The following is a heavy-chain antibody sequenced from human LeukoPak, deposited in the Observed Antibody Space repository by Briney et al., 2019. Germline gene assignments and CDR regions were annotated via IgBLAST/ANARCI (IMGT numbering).Heavy chain of an antibody. CDR2: ISYDGSNE. V-gene: IGHV3-30*04. D-gene: IGHD2-15*01. J-gene: IGHJ4*02. Sequence: GRSLRLSCAASGFTFSSYVMHWVRQAPGKGLEWVAIISYDGSNEYYADSVKGRFTISRDNSKNTLYLQMNSLRAADTAVYYCARGSRAGYCSGGSCPYFDYWGQGTLVTVSS. CDR1: GFTFSSYV. CDR3: ARGSRAGYCSGGSCPYFDY.